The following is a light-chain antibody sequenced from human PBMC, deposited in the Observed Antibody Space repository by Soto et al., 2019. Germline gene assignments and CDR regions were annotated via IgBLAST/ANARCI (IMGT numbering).Light chain of an antibody. CDR3: SSFASTHTYV. J-gene: IGLJ1*01. CDR1: SSDIGAYDY. Sequence: QSALTQPASLSGSPGQSITISCTGTSSDIGAYDYVSWFQQHPGKAPKLMISEVNNRPSGVSNRFSGSKSGNTAYLTISGLQVEDEADYYCSSFASTHTYVFGTGTKLTVL. CDR2: EVN. V-gene: IGLV2-14*01.